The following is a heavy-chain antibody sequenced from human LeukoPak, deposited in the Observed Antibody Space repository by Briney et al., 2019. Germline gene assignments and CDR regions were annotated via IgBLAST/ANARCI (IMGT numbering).Heavy chain of an antibody. CDR1: GFTFDDYA. J-gene: IGHJ4*02. CDR3: AKAYCGGDCYWFDY. V-gene: IGHV3-9*03. Sequence: TGGSLRLSCAASGFTFDDYAMNWVRQAPGKGLEWVSGISWNSGSIAYADSVKGRFTISRDNAKNSLYLQMNSLRAEDMALYYCAKAYCGGDCYWFDYWGQGTLVTVSS. D-gene: IGHD2-21*02. CDR2: ISWNSGSI.